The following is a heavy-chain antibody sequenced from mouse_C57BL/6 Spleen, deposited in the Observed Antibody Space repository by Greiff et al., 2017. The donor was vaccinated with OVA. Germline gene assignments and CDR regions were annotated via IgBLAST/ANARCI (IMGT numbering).Heavy chain of an antibody. D-gene: IGHD2-3*01. CDR2: INPSNGGT. Sequence: QVQLQQPGTELVKPGASVKLSCKASGYTFTSYWMHWVKQRPGQGLEWIGNINPSNGGTNYNEKFKSKATLTVDKSSSTAYMQLSSLTSEDSAVDYCARSHYDGYYAMDYWGQGTSVTVSS. J-gene: IGHJ4*01. CDR1: GYTFTSYW. V-gene: IGHV1-53*01. CDR3: ARSHYDGYYAMDY.